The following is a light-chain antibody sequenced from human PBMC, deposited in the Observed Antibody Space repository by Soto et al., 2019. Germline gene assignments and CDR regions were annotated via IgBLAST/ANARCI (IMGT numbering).Light chain of an antibody. Sequence: EIVLTQSPGTLSLSPGERATLSCRASQSVSNNYLAWHQQKPGQAPRLLIYGASSRATGIPDRFSGSGSGTDFTLTISRLEPEDFAVYYCQQYGSSPPFTFGPGTKVEIK. CDR3: QQYGSSPPFT. J-gene: IGKJ3*01. CDR1: QSVSNNY. CDR2: GAS. V-gene: IGKV3-20*01.